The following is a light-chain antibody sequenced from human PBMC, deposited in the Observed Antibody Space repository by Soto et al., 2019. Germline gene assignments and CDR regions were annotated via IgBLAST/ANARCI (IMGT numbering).Light chain of an antibody. Sequence: QSVLTQPPSVPGAPGQRVTISCTGSSSNIGAYYDVHWYQQVPGTAPKLLIFSNTNRPSGVPDRFSGSKSGTSASLAITGLQAEDEADYYCQSYDTSLRDYVFGTGTKVTVL. J-gene: IGLJ1*01. CDR3: QSYDTSLRDYV. CDR2: SNT. V-gene: IGLV1-40*01. CDR1: SSNIGAYYD.